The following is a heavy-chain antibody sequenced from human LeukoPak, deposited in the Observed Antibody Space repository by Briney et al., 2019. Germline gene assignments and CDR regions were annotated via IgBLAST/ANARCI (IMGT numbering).Heavy chain of an antibody. CDR3: AKVTSSWNYFDY. V-gene: IGHV3-23*01. J-gene: IGHJ4*02. CDR2: FSGSGGRT. Sequence: GGSLRLSCAASRFTFSTYAMSWVRQAPGKGLEWVSTFSGSGGRTYYADSVKGRFTISRGNSKNTLYLQMNSLRAEDTAVYYCAKVTSSWNYFDYWGQGAPVTVSS. D-gene: IGHD6-13*01. CDR1: RFTFSTYA.